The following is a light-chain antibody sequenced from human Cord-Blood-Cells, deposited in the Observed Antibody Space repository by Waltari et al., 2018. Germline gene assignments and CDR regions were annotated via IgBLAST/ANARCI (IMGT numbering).Light chain of an antibody. Sequence: SYELTQPPSVYVSPGQPASITCSGDQLGDKYACWYQQKPGQSPVLVSYQDSKRPSGIPERFSGSNSGNTATLTISGTQAMDEADYYCQAWDSSTVVFGGGTKLTVL. V-gene: IGLV3-1*01. CDR2: QDS. CDR3: QAWDSSTVV. J-gene: IGLJ2*01. CDR1: QLGDKY.